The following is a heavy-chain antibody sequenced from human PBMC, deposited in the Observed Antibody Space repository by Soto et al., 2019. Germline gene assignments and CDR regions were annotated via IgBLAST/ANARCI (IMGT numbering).Heavy chain of an antibody. CDR2: ISAYNGNT. D-gene: IGHD6-19*01. CDR1: GYTFTSYG. V-gene: IGHV1-18*01. CDR3: ARWGSGWYSDAFDI. J-gene: IGHJ3*02. Sequence: ASVKVSCKASGYTFTSYGISWVRQAPGQGLEWMGWISAYNGNTNYTQKLQGRVTMTTDTSTSTAYMELRSLRSDDTAVYYCARWGSGWYSDAFDIWGQGTMVTVSS.